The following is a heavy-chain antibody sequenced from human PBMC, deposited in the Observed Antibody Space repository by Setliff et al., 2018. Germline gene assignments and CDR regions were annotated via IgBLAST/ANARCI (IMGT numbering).Heavy chain of an antibody. CDR1: GGSISDNGYF. CDR2: IYFGGNT. J-gene: IGHJ3*02. Sequence: SETLSLTCTVPGGSISDNGYFWGWVRQPPGKGLEWIGNIYFGGNTYFNPSFKSRVTMSIDTSNSRFSLKLSSVTAADTAIYYCARDASTSDGRNAFDIWGQGTMVTVSS. V-gene: IGHV4-39*07. D-gene: IGHD2-2*01. CDR3: ARDASTSDGRNAFDI.